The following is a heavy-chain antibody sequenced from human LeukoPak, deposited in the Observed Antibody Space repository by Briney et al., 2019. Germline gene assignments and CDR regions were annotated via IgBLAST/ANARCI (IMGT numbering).Heavy chain of an antibody. CDR2: ISGSGGST. D-gene: IGHD1-26*01. V-gene: IGHV3-23*01. CDR1: GFTFSSYA. Sequence: PGGSLRLSCAASGFTFSSYAMSWVRQAPGKGLEWVSAISGSGGSTYYADSVKGRFTISRDNAKNSLYLQMNSLRAEDTAVYYCARDGSYYVYYYYGMDVWGQGTTVTVS. J-gene: IGHJ6*02. CDR3: ARDGSYYVYYYYGMDV.